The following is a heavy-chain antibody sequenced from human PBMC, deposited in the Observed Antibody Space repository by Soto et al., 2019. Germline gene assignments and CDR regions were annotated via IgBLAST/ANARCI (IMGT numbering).Heavy chain of an antibody. CDR2: ISGSGGVT. J-gene: IGHJ4*02. CDR1: GFTFDSYA. D-gene: IGHD3-22*01. CDR3: AKARTYYYDSSGYPGALLDS. V-gene: IGHV3-23*01. Sequence: HPGGSLRLSCAASGFTFDSYAMSWVRQAPGKGLEWVSAISGSGGVTYHADSVKGRFTISRDNSKNTLYFQMNSLGAEDTAVYYCAKARTYYYDSSGYPGALLDSWGQGTLVTVSS.